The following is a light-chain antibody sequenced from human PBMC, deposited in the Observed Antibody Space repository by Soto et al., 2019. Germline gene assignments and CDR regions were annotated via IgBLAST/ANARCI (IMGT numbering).Light chain of an antibody. J-gene: IGKJ1*01. CDR3: QQYNSYWT. CDR1: QSISSW. Sequence: IQMTQSPSSLSASVGDRVAITCRANQSISSWLAWYQQKPGKAPKLLIYDASSLESGVPSRFSGSGSGTEFTLTISSLQPDDFATYYCQQYNSYWTFGQGTKVDIK. CDR2: DAS. V-gene: IGKV1-5*01.